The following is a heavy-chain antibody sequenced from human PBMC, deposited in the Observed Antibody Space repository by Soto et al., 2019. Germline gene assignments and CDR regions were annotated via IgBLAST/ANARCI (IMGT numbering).Heavy chain of an antibody. CDR2: IHHFGYT. CDR3: ATKDNGKYFFDS. J-gene: IGHJ4*02. V-gene: IGHV4-28*01. Sequence: SETLSLTCGVSGSSISNDNWWVWIRQPPGKGLEWIGYIHHFGYTYSNPSLKSRLTXSXXXXXXXXXXXXXXXXXXXXAVYYCATKDNGKYFFDSWGQGXLVXVSS. CDR1: GSSISNDNW. D-gene: IGHD2-21*01.